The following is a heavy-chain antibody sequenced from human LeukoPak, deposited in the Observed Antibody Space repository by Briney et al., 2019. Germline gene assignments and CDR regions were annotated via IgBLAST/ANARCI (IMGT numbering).Heavy chain of an antibody. CDR3: ARHISSSWFSRAFDI. CDR2: IYYSGST. Sequence: SETLSLTCTVSGGSISSSSYYWGWIRQPPGKGLEWIGSIYYSGSTYYKPSLKSRVTISVDTSKNQFSLKLSSVTAADTAVYYCARHISSSWFSRAFDIWGQGTMVTVSS. V-gene: IGHV4-39*01. D-gene: IGHD6-13*01. CDR1: GGSISSSSYY. J-gene: IGHJ3*02.